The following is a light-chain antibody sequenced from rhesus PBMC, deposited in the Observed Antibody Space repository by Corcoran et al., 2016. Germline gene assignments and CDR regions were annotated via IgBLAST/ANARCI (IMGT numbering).Light chain of an antibody. CDR3: QHSYGSPFT. CDR1: ENVNNY. CDR2: KAS. V-gene: IGKV1-74*01. J-gene: IGKJ3*01. Sequence: DIQMTQSPSSLSASVGDRVTITCRASENVNNYLHWYQQKPGKAPELLIYKASTLESGVPSRFSGSGSGTDFNLTISSLQPEDFATYYCQHSYGSPFTFGPGTKLDIK.